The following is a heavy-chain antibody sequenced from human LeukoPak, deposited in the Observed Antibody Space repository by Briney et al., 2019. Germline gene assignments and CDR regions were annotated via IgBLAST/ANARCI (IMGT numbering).Heavy chain of an antibody. CDR2: ISYDGSNK. Sequence: GRSLRLSCAASGFTFSCYAMHWVRQAPGKGLEWVAVISYDGSNKYYADSVKGRFTISRDNSKNTLYLQMNSLRAEDTAVYYCARSGVVRGVISNYYYYYGMDVWGKGTTVTVSS. V-gene: IGHV3-30*04. D-gene: IGHD3-10*01. CDR1: GFTFSCYA. J-gene: IGHJ6*04. CDR3: ARSGVVRGVISNYYYYYGMDV.